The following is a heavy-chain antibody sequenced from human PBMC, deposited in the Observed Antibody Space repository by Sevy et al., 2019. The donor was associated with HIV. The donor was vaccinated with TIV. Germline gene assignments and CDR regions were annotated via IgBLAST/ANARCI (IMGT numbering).Heavy chain of an antibody. CDR1: GFTFSSYG. Sequence: GGSLRLSCAASGFTFSSYGMHWVRQAPGKGLEWVAVIWYDGSNKYYADSVKGRFTISRDNSKNTLYLQMNSLRAEDTAVYYCARPDCSSASCYGGYMDVWGKGTTVTVSS. V-gene: IGHV3-33*01. D-gene: IGHD2-2*01. CDR3: ARPDCSSASCYGGYMDV. J-gene: IGHJ6*03. CDR2: IWYDGSNK.